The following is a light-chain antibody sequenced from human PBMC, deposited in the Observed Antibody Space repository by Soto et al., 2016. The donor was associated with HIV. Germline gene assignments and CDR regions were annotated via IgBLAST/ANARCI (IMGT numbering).Light chain of an antibody. J-gene: IGKJ4*01. CDR2: KAS. CDR3: QQSYSTVLT. V-gene: IGKV1-5*03. CDR1: QSINSW. Sequence: DIQMTQSPSTLSASVGDRVTITCRASQSINSWLAWYQQKAGKAPKLLIYKASSLESGVPSRFSGSGSGTEFTLTISSLQPEDFATYYCQQSYSTVLTFGGGTKVEIK.